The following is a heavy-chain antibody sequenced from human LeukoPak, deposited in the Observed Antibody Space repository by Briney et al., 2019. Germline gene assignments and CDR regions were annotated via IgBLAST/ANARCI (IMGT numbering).Heavy chain of an antibody. D-gene: IGHD5-18*01. CDR1: GYTFTGYY. V-gene: IGHV1-2*02. J-gene: IGHJ4*02. Sequence: ASVKVSCKASGYTFTGYYMHWVRQAPGQGLEWMGWINPNSGGSNYAQKFQGRVTMTRDTSISTAYMELSRLRSDDTAVYYCARGGSYGYKAIDYWGQGTLVTVSS. CDR3: ARGGSYGYKAIDY. CDR2: INPNSGGS.